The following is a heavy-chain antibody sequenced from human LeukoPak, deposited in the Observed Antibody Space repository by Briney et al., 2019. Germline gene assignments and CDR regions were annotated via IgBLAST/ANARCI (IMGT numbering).Heavy chain of an antibody. V-gene: IGHV3-30*14. Sequence: GGPLRLSCAASISTFSSSAMHWVHQAPAKGLEWVAAISYDGTNQYYADSVKGRFTIFRDNSKNTLNLQMNSLRAEDTAVYYCARASTWVPGEDSSGYYYPYAFDIWGPGTMVTVSS. CDR1: ISTFSSSA. CDR2: ISYDGTNQ. CDR3: ARASTWVPGEDSSGYYYPYAFDI. D-gene: IGHD3-22*01. J-gene: IGHJ3*02.